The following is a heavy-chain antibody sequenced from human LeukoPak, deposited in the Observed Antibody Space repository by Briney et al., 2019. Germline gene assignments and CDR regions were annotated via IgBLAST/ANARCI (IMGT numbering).Heavy chain of an antibody. V-gene: IGHV4-30-2*01. J-gene: IGHJ6*03. CDR1: GGSISSGGYY. CDR3: ARGQTATLYYYYYMDV. Sequence: PSETLSLTCTVSGGSISSGGYYWSWIRQPPGKGLEWIGYIYHSGSTYYNPSLKSRVTISVDTSKNQFSLKLSSVTAADTAVYYCARGQTATLYYYYYMDVWGKGTTVTVSS. D-gene: IGHD5-18*01. CDR2: IYHSGST.